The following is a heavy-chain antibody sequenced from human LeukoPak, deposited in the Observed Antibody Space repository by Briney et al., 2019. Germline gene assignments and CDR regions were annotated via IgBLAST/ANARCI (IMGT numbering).Heavy chain of an antibody. Sequence: GGSLRLSCAASGFTFSNYAMSWVRQAPGKGLEWVSVISDSGGSTYYADSVKGRFTISRDNSKNTLYLQMNSLRDEDTAVCYCAKDRGYYGSGSNGMDVWGKGTTVTVSS. J-gene: IGHJ6*04. V-gene: IGHV3-23*01. CDR2: ISDSGGST. D-gene: IGHD3-10*01. CDR3: AKDRGYYGSGSNGMDV. CDR1: GFTFSNYA.